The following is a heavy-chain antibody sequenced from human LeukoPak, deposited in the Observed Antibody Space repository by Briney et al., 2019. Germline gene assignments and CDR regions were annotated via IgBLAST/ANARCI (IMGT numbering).Heavy chain of an antibody. D-gene: IGHD3-10*01. J-gene: IGHJ4*02. CDR3: AGRIVRGVIINRPAGF. CDR2: INHSGST. V-gene: IGHV4-34*01. Sequence: PSETLSLTCAVYGGSFSGYYWSWIRQPPEKGLEWIGEINHSGSTNYNPSLKSRVTISVDTSKNQFSLKLSSVTAADTAVYYCAGRIVRGVIINRPAGFWGQGTLVTVSS. CDR1: GGSFSGYY.